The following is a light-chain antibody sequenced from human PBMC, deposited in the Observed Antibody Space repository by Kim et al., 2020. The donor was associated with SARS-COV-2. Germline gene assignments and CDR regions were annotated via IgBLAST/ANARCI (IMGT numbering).Light chain of an antibody. J-gene: IGLJ1*01. CDR1: NIGTKS. Sequence: SYELTQAPSVSVAPGETARITCGGNNIGTKSVHWYQQKPGQAPVLVIYYDRDRPSGIPERFSGSNSGNTATLTISRVEAGDEADYYCQVWDSSSDHYVFGTGTKVTVL. V-gene: IGLV3-21*04. CDR2: YDR. CDR3: QVWDSSSDHYV.